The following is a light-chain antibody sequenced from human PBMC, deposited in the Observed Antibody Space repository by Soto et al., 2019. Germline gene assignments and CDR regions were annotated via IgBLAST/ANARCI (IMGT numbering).Light chain of an antibody. CDR2: GAS. V-gene: IGKV3-20*01. J-gene: IGKJ1*01. CDR3: QQYGSLSWT. Sequence: EVMMTQSPATLSMSPGERATLSFRTSQSVSNSVAWYQQKPGQAPRLLIYGASTRATDIPARFSGSGSGTDFTLTISRLEPEDIAVYYCQQYGSLSWTFGQGTKVDIK. CDR1: QSVSNS.